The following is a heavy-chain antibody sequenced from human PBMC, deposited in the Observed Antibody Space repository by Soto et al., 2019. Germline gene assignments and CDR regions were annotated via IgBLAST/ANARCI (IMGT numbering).Heavy chain of an antibody. CDR3: ARSIYYGSGCYYYYYGMDV. CDR2: INHSGNT. J-gene: IGHJ6*04. Sequence: SETLSLTCAVYGGSFSGYYWSWIRQPPGKGLEWIGEINHSGNTNYNPSLKSRVTISVDTSKNQFSLKLSSVTAADTAVYYCARSIYYGSGCYYYYYGMDVWGKGTTVTVSS. D-gene: IGHD3-22*01. V-gene: IGHV4-34*01. CDR1: GGSFSGYY.